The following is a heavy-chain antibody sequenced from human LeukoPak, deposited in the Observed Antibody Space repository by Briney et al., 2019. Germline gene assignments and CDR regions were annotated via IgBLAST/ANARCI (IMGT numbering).Heavy chain of an antibody. V-gene: IGHV3-23*01. D-gene: IGHD2-15*01. Sequence: GSLRLSCAASGFPLSSHAMSWVRQPPGKGLEWVAAISNGKTYYADSVRGRFAISRDDSTNTVYLHMNSLRDEDTALYHCVREAGYCAPVCVKTNWFDPWGQGTLVTVSS. CDR1: GFPLSSHA. J-gene: IGHJ5*02. CDR2: ISNGKT. CDR3: VREAGYCAPVCVKTNWFDP.